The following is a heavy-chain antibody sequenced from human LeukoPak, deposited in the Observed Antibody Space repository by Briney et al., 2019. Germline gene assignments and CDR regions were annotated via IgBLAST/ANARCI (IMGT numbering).Heavy chain of an antibody. Sequence: SQTLSLTCKVSGGSISSGSYFWSWIRQPAGEGLEWIGRMFTTGSTNYNPSLKSRVAISVDTSKSQFSLKLISVTAADTAVYYCASTYSLYDAFDIWGQGTMVTVSS. CDR1: GGSISSGSYF. CDR2: MFTTGST. J-gene: IGHJ3*02. D-gene: IGHD1-26*01. V-gene: IGHV4-61*02. CDR3: ASTYSLYDAFDI.